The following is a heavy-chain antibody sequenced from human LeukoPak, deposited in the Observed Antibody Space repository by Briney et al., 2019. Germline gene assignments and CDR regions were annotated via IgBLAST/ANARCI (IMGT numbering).Heavy chain of an antibody. CDR1: GFTVSSNY. CDR2: IYSGGST. Sequence: GGSLRLSCAASGFTVSSNYMSWVRQAPGKGLEWVSVIYSGGSTYYADSVKGRFTISRDNSKNTLYLQMNSLRAEDTAVYYCARVSGPYYDFWSGYDNWFDPWGQGTLVTVSS. V-gene: IGHV3-53*01. CDR3: ARVSGPYYDFWSGYDNWFDP. D-gene: IGHD3-3*01. J-gene: IGHJ5*02.